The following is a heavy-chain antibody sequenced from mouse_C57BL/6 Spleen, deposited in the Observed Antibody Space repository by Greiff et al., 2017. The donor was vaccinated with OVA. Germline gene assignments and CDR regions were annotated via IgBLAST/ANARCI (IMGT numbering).Heavy chain of an antibody. CDR1: GYTFTSYW. Sequence: QVQLQQPGAELVKPGASVKMSCKASGYTFTSYWITWVKQRPGQGLEWIGDIYPGSGSTNYNEKFKSKATLTVGTSSSTAYMQLSSLTSEDAAVYYCARKRGGYAMDYWGQGTSVTVSS. CDR3: ARKRGGYAMDY. CDR2: IYPGSGST. V-gene: IGHV1-55*01. J-gene: IGHJ4*01.